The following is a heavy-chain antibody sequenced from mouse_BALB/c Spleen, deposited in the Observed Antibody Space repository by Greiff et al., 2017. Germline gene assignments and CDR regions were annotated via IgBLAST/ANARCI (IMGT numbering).Heavy chain of an antibody. CDR2: INPYNGRT. D-gene: IGHD1-3*01. Sequence: EVQLQESGPELVKPGASVKISCKASGYTFTDYNMHWVKQSHGQSLEWIGEINPYNGRTSYNQKFKSKATLTVDNSSSTAYMELRSLTSEDSAVYYCAKASGNLSCCAYWGQGTMVTVSA. J-gene: IGHJ3*01. V-gene: IGHV1S29*02. CDR3: AKASGNLSCCAY. CDR1: GYTFTDYN.